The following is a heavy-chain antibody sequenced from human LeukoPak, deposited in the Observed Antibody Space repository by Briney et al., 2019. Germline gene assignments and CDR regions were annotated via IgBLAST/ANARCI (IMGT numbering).Heavy chain of an antibody. Sequence: GASVKVSCKASGYTFTSYYMHWVRQAPGQGLEWMGGIIPIFGTANYAQKFQGRVTITADESTSTAYMELSSLRSEDAAVYYCARNDRGSGWPPNDYWGQGTLVTVSS. J-gene: IGHJ4*02. CDR2: IIPIFGTA. CDR1: GYTFTSYY. CDR3: ARNDRGSGWPPNDY. D-gene: IGHD6-19*01. V-gene: IGHV1-69*13.